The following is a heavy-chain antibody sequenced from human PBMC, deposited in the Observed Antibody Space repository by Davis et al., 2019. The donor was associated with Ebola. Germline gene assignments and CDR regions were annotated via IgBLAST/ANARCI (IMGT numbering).Heavy chain of an antibody. V-gene: IGHV4-59*12. J-gene: IGHJ4*02. Sequence: SETLSLTCTVSGGSISSYYWSWIRQPPGKGLEWIGYIYYNGSTNYNPSLKSRVTISVDTSKNQFSLKLSSVTAADTAVYYCARSRGYSSSRRLDYWGQGTLVTVSS. D-gene: IGHD6-6*01. CDR3: ARSRGYSSSRRLDY. CDR1: GGSISSYY. CDR2: IYYNGST.